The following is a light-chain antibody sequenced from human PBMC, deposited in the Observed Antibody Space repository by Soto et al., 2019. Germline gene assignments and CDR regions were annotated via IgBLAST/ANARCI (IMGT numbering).Light chain of an antibody. J-gene: IGKJ1*01. V-gene: IGKV3-15*01. CDR3: QQYKNWPWT. CDR1: QGVSSD. CDR2: GAS. Sequence: EIVMTQSPATLSVSRGEGATLSCRASQGVSSDLAWYQQKPGQAPRLLIHGASTRATGIPARFSGSGSGTEFTLTISSLQSEDFAVYFCQQYKNWPWTFGQGTKVDIK.